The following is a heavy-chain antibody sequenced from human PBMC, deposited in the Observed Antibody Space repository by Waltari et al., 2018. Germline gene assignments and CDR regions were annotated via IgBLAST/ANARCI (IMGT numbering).Heavy chain of an antibody. CDR2: VSGSGTNT. CDR1: GFPFSSYA. V-gene: IGHV3-23*01. Sequence: EVQVLESGGGLVQPGGSLRLSCAASGFPFSSYAMTWVRQAPGKGVEWVASVSGSGTNTNYADSVKGRFTLTRDNSKNTLHRQMNSLRAEDTAVYYCAKAVEIWFYAFDIWGQGTMVTVSS. J-gene: IGHJ3*02. CDR3: AKAVEIWFYAFDI. D-gene: IGHD3-10*01.